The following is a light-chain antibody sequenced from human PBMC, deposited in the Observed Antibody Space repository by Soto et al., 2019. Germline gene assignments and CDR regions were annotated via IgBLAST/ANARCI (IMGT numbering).Light chain of an antibody. J-gene: IGKJ1*01. CDR3: QHYGSYPEA. V-gene: IGKV1-5*03. CDR1: QTISSW. CDR2: KAS. Sequence: DIQMTQSPSTLSGSVGDRVTITCRASQTISSWLAWYQQKPGKAPKLLIYKASTLKSGVPARFSGSGSGTDFTLTISSLQPDDFATYYCQHYGSYPEAFGQGTKVELK.